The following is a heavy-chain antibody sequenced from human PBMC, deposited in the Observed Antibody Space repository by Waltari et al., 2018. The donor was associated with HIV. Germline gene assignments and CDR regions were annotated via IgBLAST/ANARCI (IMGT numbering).Heavy chain of an antibody. CDR3: AKDPGMAGIGWFDP. CDR2: TSGSGGST. D-gene: IGHD1-1*01. CDR1: GFTFSSYA. J-gene: IGHJ5*02. Sequence: EVQLLESGGGLVQPGGSLRLSCAASGFTFSSYAMSWVRPAPGKGLEWVSATSGSGGSTYYADAVKGRFTISRDNSKNTLYLQMNSLRAEDTAVYYCAKDPGMAGIGWFDPWGQGTLVTVSS. V-gene: IGHV3-23*01.